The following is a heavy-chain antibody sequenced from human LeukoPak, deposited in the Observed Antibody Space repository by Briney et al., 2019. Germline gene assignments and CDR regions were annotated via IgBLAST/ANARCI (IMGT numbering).Heavy chain of an antibody. CDR1: GYTVNNYG. V-gene: IGHV1-18*01. CDR3: ARASASPTNSNSYYFETTKKNAFDI. J-gene: IGHJ3*02. Sequence: ASVKVSCKPSGYTVNNYGITWVRQAPGQGLEWMGWISAYNGDKNYAQKLQGRVTMTTDTSTRTAYMELRSLSSDDTAVYYCARASASPTNSNSYYFETTKKNAFDIWGQGTMVTVSS. D-gene: IGHD3-22*01. CDR2: ISAYNGDK.